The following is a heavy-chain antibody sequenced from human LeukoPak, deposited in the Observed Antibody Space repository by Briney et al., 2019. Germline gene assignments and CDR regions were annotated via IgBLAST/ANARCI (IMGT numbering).Heavy chain of an antibody. CDR1: GGSISSYY. J-gene: IGHJ3*02. D-gene: IGHD2-2*01. Sequence: SETLSLTCTVSGGSISSYYWSWIRQPPGKGQEWIGYIYYSGSTNYNPSLKSRVTISVDTSKNQFSLKLSSVTAADTAVYYCARDLKLKSSTSSHDAFDIWGQGTMVTVSS. CDR2: IYYSGST. CDR3: ARDLKLKSSTSSHDAFDI. V-gene: IGHV4-59*01.